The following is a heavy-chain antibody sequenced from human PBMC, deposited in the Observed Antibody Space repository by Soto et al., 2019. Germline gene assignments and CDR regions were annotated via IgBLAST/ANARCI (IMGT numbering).Heavy chain of an antibody. Sequence: QVQLQESGPGLVKPSQTLSLTCTVSGGSISSGGYYWRWIRQHPGKGLEWIGYIYYSGSTYYTPALKGRVIISVDTSMNQFSLKLSSVTAADTAVYYCARGGDYGDYVAVGWFDPWGQGTLVTVSS. CDR2: IYYSGST. J-gene: IGHJ5*02. D-gene: IGHD4-17*01. V-gene: IGHV4-31*03. CDR3: ARGGDYGDYVAVGWFDP. CDR1: GGSISSGGYY.